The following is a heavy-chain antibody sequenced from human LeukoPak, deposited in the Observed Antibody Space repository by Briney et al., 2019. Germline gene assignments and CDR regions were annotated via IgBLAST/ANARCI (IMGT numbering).Heavy chain of an antibody. CDR3: AKSQREACCYGMDV. Sequence: QPGGSLRLSCTASGFTFSNYAMNWVRRAPGKGLEWVSAISGSGSNTYYTDSVKDRFTISRDNSKNSLYLQMNSLRPKDTAVYYCAKSQREACCYGMDVWGQGTTVTVS. J-gene: IGHJ6*02. V-gene: IGHV3-23*01. CDR2: ISGSGSNT. D-gene: IGHD1-26*01. CDR1: GFTFSNYA.